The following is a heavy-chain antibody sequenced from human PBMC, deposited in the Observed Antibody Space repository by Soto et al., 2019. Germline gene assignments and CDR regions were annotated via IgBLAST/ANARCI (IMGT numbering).Heavy chain of an antibody. J-gene: IGHJ3*02. V-gene: IGHV3-48*01. CDR1: GFTFSSYS. CDR3: ATGGPDDYGDYVPADAFDI. D-gene: IGHD4-17*01. Sequence: EVQLVESGGGLVQPGGSLRLSCAASGFTFSSYSMNWVRQAPGKGLEWVSYISSSSSTIYYADSVKGRFTISRDNAKNSLYLQMNSLRAEDTAVYYCATGGPDDYGDYVPADAFDIWGQGTMVTVSS. CDR2: ISSSSSTI.